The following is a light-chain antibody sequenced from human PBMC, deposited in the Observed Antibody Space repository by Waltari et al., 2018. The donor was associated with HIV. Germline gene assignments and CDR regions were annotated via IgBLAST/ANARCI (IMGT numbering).Light chain of an antibody. Sequence: DIQLTQSPSFLSAAVGDRVTISCRASQDIRSNLVWYQQRQGKAPKVLIYGASTLQSGVPSRFSGSGSGTEFTLTISSLQPEDFATFYCQQVNSYAFTFGQGTRLEIK. CDR2: GAS. V-gene: IGKV1-9*01. CDR3: QQVNSYAFT. CDR1: QDIRSN. J-gene: IGKJ5*01.